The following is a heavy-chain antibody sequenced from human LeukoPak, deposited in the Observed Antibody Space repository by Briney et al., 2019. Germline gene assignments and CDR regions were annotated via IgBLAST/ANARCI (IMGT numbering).Heavy chain of an antibody. CDR2: ISSTSSFI. J-gene: IGHJ4*02. Sequence: GGSLRLSCAASGFTFSSYSMNWVRQAPGKGLEWVSSISSTSSFIYYADSVRGRFTISRDNPKNSLDLQMNSLRAEDTAVYYCAREEQWLADYWGQGTLVTVSS. CDR3: AREEQWLADY. CDR1: GFTFSSYS. V-gene: IGHV3-21*01. D-gene: IGHD6-19*01.